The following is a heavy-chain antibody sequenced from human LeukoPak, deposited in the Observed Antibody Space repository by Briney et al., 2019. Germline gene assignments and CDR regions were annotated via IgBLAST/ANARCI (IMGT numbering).Heavy chain of an antibody. D-gene: IGHD3-22*01. CDR1: GGSISSSSYY. CDR2: IYYSGST. J-gene: IGHJ4*02. CDR3: ARDAIDSSGFDFDY. V-gene: IGHV4-39*07. Sequence: SEILSLTCTVSGGSISSSSYYWGWIRQPPGKGLEWIGSIYYSGSTYYNPSLKSRVTISVDTSKNQFSLKLSSVTAADTAVYYCARDAIDSSGFDFDYWGQGTLVTVSS.